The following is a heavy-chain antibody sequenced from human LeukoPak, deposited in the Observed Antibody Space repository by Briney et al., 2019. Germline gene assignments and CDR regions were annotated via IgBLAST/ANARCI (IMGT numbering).Heavy chain of an antibody. D-gene: IGHD6-25*01. V-gene: IGHV3-21*04. CDR3: AKGSGTAEDY. CDR2: ISRSSYYI. J-gene: IGHJ4*02. CDR1: GFTFSDYN. Sequence: PGGSLRLSCAASGFTFSDYNMNWVRQAPGKGLEWVSSISRSSYYIYYTDSVKGRFTISRDNAKNSLYLQMNSLRAEDTAVYYCAKGSGTAEDYWGQGTLVTVSS.